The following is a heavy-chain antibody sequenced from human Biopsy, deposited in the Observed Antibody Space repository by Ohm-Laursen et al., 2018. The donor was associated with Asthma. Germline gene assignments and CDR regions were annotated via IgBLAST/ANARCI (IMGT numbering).Heavy chain of an antibody. D-gene: IGHD3-9*01. CDR3: ARTYYDFLTGQVNDAFAI. J-gene: IGHJ3*02. Sequence: GASVKVSCKASGDSLGSFINYAISWVRQAPRQGLEWMGGLIPVLGTADYAPMFEGRVTITRDTSASTAYMELSSLRSEDTAVYYCARTYYDFLTGQVNDAFAIWGQGTMVTVSS. CDR2: LIPVLGTA. CDR1: GDSLGSFINYA. V-gene: IGHV1-69*10.